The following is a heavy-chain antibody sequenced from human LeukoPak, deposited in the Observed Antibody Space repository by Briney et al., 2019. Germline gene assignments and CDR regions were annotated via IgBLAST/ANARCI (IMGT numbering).Heavy chain of an antibody. J-gene: IGHJ5*02. D-gene: IGHD3-10*01. CDR1: GYSISSGYY. V-gene: IGHV4-38-2*02. CDR2: IYHSGST. Sequence: SETLSLTCAVSGYSISSGYYWGWIRQPPGKGLDWIGSIYHSGSTYYNPSLKSRVTISVDTSKNQFSLKLSSVTAADTAVYYCARDHYDGSGSYYKLNWFDPWGQGTLVTVSS. CDR3: ARDHYDGSGSYYKLNWFDP.